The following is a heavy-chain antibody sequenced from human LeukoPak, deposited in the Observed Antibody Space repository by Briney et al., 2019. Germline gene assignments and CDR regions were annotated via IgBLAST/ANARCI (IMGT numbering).Heavy chain of an antibody. CDR1: GGSFSGYY. Sequence: SETLSLTCAVYGGSFSGYYWSWIRQPPGKGLEWIGEINRSGSTNYNPSLKSRVTISVDTSKNQFSLKLSSVTAADTAVYYCARGPPYDYVWGSYRYPPAFDIWGQGTMVTVSS. V-gene: IGHV4-34*01. J-gene: IGHJ3*02. CDR3: ARGPPYDYVWGSYRYPPAFDI. CDR2: INRSGST. D-gene: IGHD3-16*02.